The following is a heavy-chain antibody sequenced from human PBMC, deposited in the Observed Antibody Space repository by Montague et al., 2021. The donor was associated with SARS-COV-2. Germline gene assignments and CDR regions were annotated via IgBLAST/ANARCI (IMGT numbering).Heavy chain of an antibody. V-gene: IGHV3-23*03. Sequence: SLRLSCAGSGFTFSNSPMSWVRQAPGKGLEWVPVIHSAGRGTYYADSVQGRFTISRDNLKNTVYLQMNSLRDVDTALYYCAKVGDILTGYSLINLDAWGQGTLVVVSS. CDR2: IHSAGRGT. D-gene: IGHD3-9*01. J-gene: IGHJ5*02. CDR1: GFTFSNSP. CDR3: AKVGDILTGYSLINLDA.